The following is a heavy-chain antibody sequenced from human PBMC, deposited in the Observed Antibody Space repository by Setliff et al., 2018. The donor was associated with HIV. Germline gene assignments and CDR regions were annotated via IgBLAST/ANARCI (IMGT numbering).Heavy chain of an antibody. J-gene: IGHJ3*02. CDR1: GYTFTDNY. CDR2: INSASGGT. Sequence: VASVKVSCKASGYTFTDNYIHWVRQAPGQGLECMAWINSASGGTNYAQNFQGRVTVTRDTSINTVYLEVNGLKSDDTAVYYCARDYIHVFDIWGQGTMVTVSS. CDR3: ARDYIHVFDI. V-gene: IGHV1-2*02.